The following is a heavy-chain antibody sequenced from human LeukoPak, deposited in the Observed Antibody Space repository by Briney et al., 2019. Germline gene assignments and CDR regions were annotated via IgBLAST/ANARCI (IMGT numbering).Heavy chain of an antibody. CDR3: ARGDSSGWFL. CDR1: GGSFSGYY. CDR2: INHSGST. Sequence: SGTLSLTCAVYGGSFSGYYWSWIRQPPGKGLEWIGEINHSGSTNYNPSLKSRVTISVDTSKNQFSLKLSSVTAADTAVYYCARGDSSGWFLWGQGALVTVSS. V-gene: IGHV4-34*01. D-gene: IGHD6-19*01. J-gene: IGHJ4*02.